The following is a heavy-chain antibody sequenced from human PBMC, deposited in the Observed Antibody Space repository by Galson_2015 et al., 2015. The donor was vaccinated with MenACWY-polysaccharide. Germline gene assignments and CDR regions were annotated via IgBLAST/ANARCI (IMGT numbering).Heavy chain of an antibody. J-gene: IGHJ3*02. CDR1: SGSISSRGHH. V-gene: IGHV4-39*01. D-gene: IGHD2-2*01. CDR3: AGAPTPYCSSTSCFNKYAFDI. Sequence: SETLSLTCTVSSGSISSRGHHWGWIRQPPGKGLEWIGIVYYSGNTYYNPSLESRVTISVDTSKNQFSLKLNSVTAADTALYYCAGAPTPYCSSTSCFNKYAFDIWGQGTMVTVSS. CDR2: VYYSGNT.